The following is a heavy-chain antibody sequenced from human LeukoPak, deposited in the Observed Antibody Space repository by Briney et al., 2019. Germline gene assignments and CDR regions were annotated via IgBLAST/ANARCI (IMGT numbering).Heavy chain of an antibody. Sequence: PSETLSLTCAVYGGSFSGYYWSWIRQPPGKGLEWIGEINHSGSTNYNPSLKSRVTISVGTSKNQFSLKLSSVTAADTAVYYCAAYDSSAGGFDYWGQGTLVTVSS. CDR3: AAYDSSAGGFDY. CDR1: GGSFSGYY. J-gene: IGHJ4*02. CDR2: INHSGST. V-gene: IGHV4-34*01. D-gene: IGHD3-22*01.